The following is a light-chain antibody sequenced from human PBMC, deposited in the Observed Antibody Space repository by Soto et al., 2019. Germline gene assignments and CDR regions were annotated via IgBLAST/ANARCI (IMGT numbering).Light chain of an antibody. J-gene: IGKJ1*01. Sequence: EIALTQSPVALSLSPGEIATLSCRASQSVTSNYLAWYQQKPGQAPRLLVYGASSRATGIADRFSGSGSGTDFTLTISRLEPEDFAVYYCQQYGSSRTFGQGTKVDIK. V-gene: IGKV3-20*01. CDR1: QSVTSNY. CDR2: GAS. CDR3: QQYGSSRT.